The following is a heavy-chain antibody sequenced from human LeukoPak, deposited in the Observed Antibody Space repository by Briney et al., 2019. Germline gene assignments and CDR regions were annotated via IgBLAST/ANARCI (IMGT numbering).Heavy chain of an antibody. CDR3: ARLPIAAAVDFDY. CDR1: GGSISSYY. D-gene: IGHD6-13*01. Sequence: SETLSLTCTVSGGSISSYYWSWIRQPPGKGLEWIGYIYCSGSTNYNPSLKSRVTISVDTSKNQFSLKLSSVTAADTAVYYCARLPIAAAVDFDYWGQGTLVTVSS. V-gene: IGHV4-59*01. CDR2: IYCSGST. J-gene: IGHJ4*02.